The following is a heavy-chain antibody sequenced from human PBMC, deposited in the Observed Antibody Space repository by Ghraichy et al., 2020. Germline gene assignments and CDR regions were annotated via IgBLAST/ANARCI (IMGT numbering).Heavy chain of an antibody. Sequence: ASVKVSCKASGYTFTSYGISWVRQAPGQGLEWMGWISAHSGSTNYAQKPQGRVTMTRDTSTSTAYMELRSLRSDDTAVYYCVRDPGSYGYGDYWGQGTLVTVSA. J-gene: IGHJ4*02. CDR2: ISAHSGST. CDR1: GYTFTSYG. CDR3: VRDPGSYGYGDY. D-gene: IGHD3-16*01. V-gene: IGHV1-18*04.